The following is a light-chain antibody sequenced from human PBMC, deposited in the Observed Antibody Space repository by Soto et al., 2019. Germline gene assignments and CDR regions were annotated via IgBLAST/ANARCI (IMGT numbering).Light chain of an antibody. CDR2: AAS. J-gene: IGKJ3*01. V-gene: IGKV1-27*01. CDR1: QGIRNF. CDR3: QKYSSVPV. Sequence: DIQMTQSPTSLSESVGDRVTITCRASQGIRNFVAWYQQKPGKAPKLLIYAASTLQSGVPSRFSGSGSGTDVTLTINSLQPEDVATYSCQKYSSVPVFGPGTKVEI.